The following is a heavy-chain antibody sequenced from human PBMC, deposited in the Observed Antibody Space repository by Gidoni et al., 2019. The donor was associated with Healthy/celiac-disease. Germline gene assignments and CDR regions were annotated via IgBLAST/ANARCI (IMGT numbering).Heavy chain of an antibody. D-gene: IGHD3-10*01. CDR2: ISYDGSNK. J-gene: IGHJ6*02. Sequence: QVQLVESGGGVVQPGRSLRLSCAASGFTFSSYGMHWVRPAPGKGLEWVAVISYDGSNKYYADSVKGRFTISRDNSKNTLYLQMNSLRAEDTAVYYCALGHYYGSGSYRQSYYYYYGMDVWGQGTTVTVSS. V-gene: IGHV3-30*03. CDR3: ALGHYYGSGSYRQSYYYYYGMDV. CDR1: GFTFSSYG.